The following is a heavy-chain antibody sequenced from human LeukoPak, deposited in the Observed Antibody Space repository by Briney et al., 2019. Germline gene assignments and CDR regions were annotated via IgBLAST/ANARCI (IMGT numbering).Heavy chain of an antibody. Sequence: GGSLRLSCAASGFTFSSYWMSWVRQAPGKGLEWVANIKQDGSEKYYVDSVKGRFTISRDNAKNSLYLQMNNLGAEDTAVYSRARGQSSSWDNNRFDPWGQGTLVTVSS. J-gene: IGHJ5*02. CDR2: IKQDGSEK. CDR3: ARGQSSSWDNNRFDP. CDR1: GFTFSSYW. D-gene: IGHD6-13*01. V-gene: IGHV3-7*04.